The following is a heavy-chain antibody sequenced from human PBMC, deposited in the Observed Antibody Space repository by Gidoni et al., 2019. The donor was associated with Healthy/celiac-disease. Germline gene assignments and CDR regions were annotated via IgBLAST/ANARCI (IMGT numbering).Heavy chain of an antibody. J-gene: IGHJ4*02. Sequence: EVQLLESGGGLVQPGGSLRLSCAASGFTFSSYAMSWVRQAPGKGLEWVSAISGSGGSTYYADSGKGRFTIARDNSKNTLYLQMNSLRAEDTAVYYCASRRFSGWYYFDYWGQGTLVTVSS. D-gene: IGHD6-19*01. CDR3: ASRRFSGWYYFDY. V-gene: IGHV3-23*01. CDR1: GFTFSSYA. CDR2: ISGSGGST.